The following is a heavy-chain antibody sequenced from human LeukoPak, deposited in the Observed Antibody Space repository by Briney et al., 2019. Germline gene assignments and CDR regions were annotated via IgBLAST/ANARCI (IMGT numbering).Heavy chain of an antibody. J-gene: IGHJ4*02. CDR2: IKPDGTEK. V-gene: IGHV3-7*01. CDR3: ARDWAHYEY. CDR1: GFTFSTYW. D-gene: IGHD7-27*01. Sequence: RGGSLRLSCAASGFTFSTYWMSWLRQVPGKGLEWVADIKPDGTEKFYLDSVKGRFAISRDNAENSLYLQMNYLRAEDTAIYYCARDWAHYEYWGQGTLVTVSS.